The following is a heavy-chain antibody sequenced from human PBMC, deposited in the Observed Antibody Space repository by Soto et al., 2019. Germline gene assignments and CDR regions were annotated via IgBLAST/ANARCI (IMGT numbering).Heavy chain of an antibody. J-gene: IGHJ4*02. CDR3: ARGRYGTDY. Sequence: PGGSLRLSCAASGFTFSNYWMHWVRRAPGKGLEWLSCISSGATTISYADSVKGRFTVSRDNAKNSLYLQMNSLRAEDTAVYYCARGRYGTDYWGQGTLVTVSS. CDR1: GFTFSNYW. CDR2: ISSGATTI. D-gene: IGHD5-18*01. V-gene: IGHV3-11*01.